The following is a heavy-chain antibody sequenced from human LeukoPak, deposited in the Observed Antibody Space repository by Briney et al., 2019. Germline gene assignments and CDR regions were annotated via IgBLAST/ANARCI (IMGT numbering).Heavy chain of an antibody. CDR3: AKRGVVIRVILVGFHKEAYYFDS. Sequence: GGSLRLSCAVSGITLSNYGMSWVRQAPGKGLEWVAGISDRGSRTNYADSVKGRFTISTGHPKNTLYLQMNSLRAEDTAVYFCAKRGVVIRVILVGFHKEAYYFDSWGQGALVTVSS. D-gene: IGHD3-22*01. CDR1: GITLSNYG. J-gene: IGHJ4*02. CDR2: ISDRGSRT. V-gene: IGHV3-23*01.